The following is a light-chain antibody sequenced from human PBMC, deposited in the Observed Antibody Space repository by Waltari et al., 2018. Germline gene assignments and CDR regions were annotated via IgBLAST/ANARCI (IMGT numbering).Light chain of an antibody. CDR1: SSDVGGYNY. V-gene: IGLV2-8*01. Sequence: QSALTQPPSASGSPGQSVTISCTGTSSDVGGYNYVSWYQQHPGKAPKRMIYEVSKRPEGVPDRFSGSKAGNTASLTVSGLQAEDEADYYCSSYAGSNRGVFGGGTKLTVL. CDR2: EVS. CDR3: SSYAGSNRGV. J-gene: IGLJ3*02.